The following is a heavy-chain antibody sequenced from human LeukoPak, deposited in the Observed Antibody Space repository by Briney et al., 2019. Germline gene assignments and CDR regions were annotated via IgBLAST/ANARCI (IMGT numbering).Heavy chain of an antibody. CDR3: ARGRWSFDY. V-gene: IGHV3-30-3*01. D-gene: IGHD6-13*01. CDR1: GFTFSTYA. Sequence: GGSLRLSCAASGFTFSTYAMHWVRQAPGKGLEWVAVISYDGYNKYYADSVKGRFTISRDNSKNTLYLQMNSLRPEDTAVYYCARGRWSFDYWGQGTLVTVSS. CDR2: ISYDGYNK. J-gene: IGHJ4*02.